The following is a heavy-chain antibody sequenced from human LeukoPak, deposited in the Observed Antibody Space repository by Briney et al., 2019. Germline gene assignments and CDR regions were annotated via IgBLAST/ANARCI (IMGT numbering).Heavy chain of an antibody. J-gene: IGHJ4*02. CDR1: GGTFSSYA. D-gene: IGHD1-7*01. V-gene: IGHV1-69*13. CDR3: ATYDQTGTKDY. Sequence: ASVKVSCKASGGTFSSYAISWVRQAPGQGLEWMGGIIPIFGTANYAQKFQGRVTITADESTSTAYMKLSSLRSEDTAVYYCATYDQTGTKDYWGQGTLVTVSS. CDR2: IIPIFGTA.